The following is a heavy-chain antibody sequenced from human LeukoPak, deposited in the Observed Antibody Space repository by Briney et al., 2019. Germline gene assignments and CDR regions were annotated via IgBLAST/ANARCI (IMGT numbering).Heavy chain of an antibody. J-gene: IGHJ4*02. CDR3: ARRHYGSGSSFDY. D-gene: IGHD3-10*01. CDR2: INPNSGGT. V-gene: IGHV1-2*02. Sequence: ASVKVSCKASGYTFTGYYMHWVRQAPGQGLEWMGWINPNSGGTNYAQKFQGRVTMTRDTSISTAYMELSRLRSDDTAVYYCARRHYGSGSSFDYWGQGTLVTVSS. CDR1: GYTFTGYY.